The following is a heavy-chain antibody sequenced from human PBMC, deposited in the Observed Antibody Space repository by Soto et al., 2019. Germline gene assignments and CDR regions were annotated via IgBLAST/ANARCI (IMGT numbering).Heavy chain of an antibody. V-gene: IGHV1-46*01. Sequence: ASVKVTCKESGYALTSNYMHWVRQAPGQGLEWMGIINPSGGSTSYAQKFQGRVTMTRDTSTSTVYMELSSLRSEDTAVYYCARDSPRSMDVVVAATPGWFDPWGQGTLVTVSS. D-gene: IGHD2-15*01. CDR1: GYALTSNY. CDR2: INPSGGST. J-gene: IGHJ5*02. CDR3: ARDSPRSMDVVVAATPGWFDP.